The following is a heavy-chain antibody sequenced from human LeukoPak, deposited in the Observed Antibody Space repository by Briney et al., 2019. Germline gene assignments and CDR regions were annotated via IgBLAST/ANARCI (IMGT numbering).Heavy chain of an antibody. CDR2: ISSGGNT. V-gene: IGHV1-18*01. CDR3: ARHWEMPYYYGMDV. J-gene: IGHJ6*02. CDR1: GYIFSNYG. D-gene: IGHD1-26*01. Sequence: ASVKVSCKASGYIFSNYGITWVRQAPGHGLEWMGWISSGGNTNYAPKFQDRATMTTDTSTSTAYMELRSLRFDDTAVYYCARHWEMPYYYGMDVWGQGTTVTVSS.